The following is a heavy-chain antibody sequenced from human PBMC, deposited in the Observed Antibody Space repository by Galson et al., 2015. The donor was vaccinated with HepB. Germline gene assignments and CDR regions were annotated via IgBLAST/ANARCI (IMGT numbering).Heavy chain of an antibody. V-gene: IGHV5-10-1*01. Sequence: QSGAEVKKPGESLRISCKGSGYSFTSYWISWVRQMPGKGLEWMGRIDPSDSYTNYSPSFQGHVTISADKSISTAYLQWSSLKASDTAMYYCAREGGTTVTTSGVSCWGQGTLVTVSS. CDR1: GYSFTSYW. J-gene: IGHJ4*02. D-gene: IGHD4-17*01. CDR3: AREGGTTVTTSGVSC. CDR2: IDPSDSYT.